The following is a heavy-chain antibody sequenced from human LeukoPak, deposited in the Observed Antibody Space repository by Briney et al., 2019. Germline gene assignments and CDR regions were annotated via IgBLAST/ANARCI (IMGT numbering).Heavy chain of an antibody. Sequence: ASVKVSCKASGYTFTSYYMHRVRQAPGQGLEWMGIINPSGGSTSYAQKFQGRVTMTRDTSTSTVYMELSSLRSEDTAVYYCARLLTHYCGGDCYSERQNDYWGQGTLVTVSS. D-gene: IGHD2-21*02. CDR1: GYTFTSYY. CDR2: INPSGGST. V-gene: IGHV1-46*01. J-gene: IGHJ4*02. CDR3: ARLLTHYCGGDCYSERQNDY.